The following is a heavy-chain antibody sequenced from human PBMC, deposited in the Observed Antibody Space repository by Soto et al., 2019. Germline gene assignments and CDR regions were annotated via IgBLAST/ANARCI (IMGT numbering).Heavy chain of an antibody. V-gene: IGHV4-59*01. D-gene: IGHD3-10*01. CDR2: IYYSGST. CDR3: ARDWGGAARLGMDV. CDR1: GGSISSYY. Sequence: QVQLQESGPGLVKPSETLSLTCTVSGGSISSYYWSWIRQPPGKGLEWIGYIYYSGSTNYNPSLKSRVTISVNTSKSQCALMLVSVTSADTAVYYCARDWGGAARLGMDVWGQGTTVTVSS. J-gene: IGHJ6*02.